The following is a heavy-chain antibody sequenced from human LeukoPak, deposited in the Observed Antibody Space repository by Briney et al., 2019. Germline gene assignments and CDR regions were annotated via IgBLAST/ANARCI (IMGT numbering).Heavy chain of an antibody. Sequence: PGGSERLFCAASGFTFSSYWMSWVRQAPGKGLEWVANIKQDGSEKYYVDSVKGRFTISRDNGKNSLYLQMNSLRAEDTAVYYCARDVVYYDSSGYYYPFWNYWGQGTLVTVSS. J-gene: IGHJ4*02. V-gene: IGHV3-7*01. CDR2: IKQDGSEK. CDR3: ARDVVYYDSSGYYYPFWNY. D-gene: IGHD3-22*01. CDR1: GFTFSSYW.